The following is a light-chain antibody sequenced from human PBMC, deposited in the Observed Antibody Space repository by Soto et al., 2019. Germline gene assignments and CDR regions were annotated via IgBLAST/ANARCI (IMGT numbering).Light chain of an antibody. CDR3: SSYTRSHTLV. V-gene: IGLV2-14*01. Sequence: QSVLTQPASVSGSPGQSITISCAGTMRDVGGYNLVSWYQQHPGRAPQLILYEVRNRPSGVSDRFSGSKSGSTASLTISGLQAEDEADYYCSSYTRSHTLVFGTGTKLTVL. J-gene: IGLJ1*01. CDR1: MRDVGGYNL. CDR2: EVR.